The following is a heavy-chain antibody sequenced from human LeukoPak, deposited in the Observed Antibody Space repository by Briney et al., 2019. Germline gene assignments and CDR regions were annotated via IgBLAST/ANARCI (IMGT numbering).Heavy chain of an antibody. CDR1: GGSISSYY. Sequence: SETLSLTCTVSGGSISSYYWSWIRQPAGKGLEWIGRIYTSGSTNYNPSLKSRVTMSVDTSKNQFSLKLSSVTAADTAVYYCAREWVVPAAMPAYYYGMDVWGQGTTVTVSS. CDR3: AREWVVPAAMPAYYYGMDV. D-gene: IGHD2-2*01. J-gene: IGHJ6*02. V-gene: IGHV4-4*07. CDR2: IYTSGST.